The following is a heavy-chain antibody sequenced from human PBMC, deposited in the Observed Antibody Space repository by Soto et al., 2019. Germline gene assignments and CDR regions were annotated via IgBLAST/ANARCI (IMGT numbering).Heavy chain of an antibody. CDR1: GYTFTRYG. V-gene: IGHV1-18*01. D-gene: IGHD2-8*01. J-gene: IGHJ6*02. Sequence: QGHLVQSGAEVKKPGTSVKVSCKASGYTFTRYGISWVRQAPGQGLEWMGWISGYNGDTNYAQNTQGRVTITIDTSTRTAYIALGSLSSDATAVSYCANNGQPPYVYYGLDVWGQWTTVPVSS. CDR2: ISGYNGDT. CDR3: ANNGQPPYVYYGLDV.